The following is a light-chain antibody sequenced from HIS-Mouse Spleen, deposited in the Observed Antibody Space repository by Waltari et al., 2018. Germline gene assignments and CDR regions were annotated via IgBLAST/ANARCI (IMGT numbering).Light chain of an antibody. J-gene: IGLJ3*02. CDR1: SSDVGGYNY. CDR2: NVS. Sequence: QSALTQPASVSGSPGQSITISCTGTSSDVGGYNYVSGYQQHPGKAPKLILYNVSNRPSGVSNRFSGSKSGNTASLTISGLQAEDEADYYCSSYTSSSTRVFGGGTKLTVL. CDR3: SSYTSSSTRV. V-gene: IGLV2-14*03.